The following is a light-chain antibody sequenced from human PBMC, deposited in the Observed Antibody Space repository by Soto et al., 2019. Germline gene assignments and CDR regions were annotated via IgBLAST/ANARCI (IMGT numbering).Light chain of an antibody. V-gene: IGKV1-5*01. Sequence: DIQMTQSPSSVSASVGDRVTITCRASQDISSWVAWYQQKPGKAPKLLIYDAYSLESGVPSRFSGRRSGTEFTLTIAGLQPGDFATYYCQQYESYSPLTFGGGTKVDIK. CDR3: QQYESYSPLT. J-gene: IGKJ4*01. CDR2: DAY. CDR1: QDISSW.